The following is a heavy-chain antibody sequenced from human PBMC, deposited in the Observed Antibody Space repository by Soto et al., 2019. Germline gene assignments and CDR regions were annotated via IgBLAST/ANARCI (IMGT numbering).Heavy chain of an antibody. Sequence: GGSLRLSCAASGFTFSTYSMHWVRQAPGKGLEWVAPITKNGHYKYYSDSVKGRLTISRDNTKTTLYLQMNRLRAEDTAVVHCSRDGEGEYSDGYWFDSWGQGTLVTVSS. CDR3: SRDGEGEYSDGYWFDS. CDR2: ITKNGHYK. J-gene: IGHJ5*01. V-gene: IGHV3-30*03. D-gene: IGHD5-18*01. CDR1: GFTFSTYS.